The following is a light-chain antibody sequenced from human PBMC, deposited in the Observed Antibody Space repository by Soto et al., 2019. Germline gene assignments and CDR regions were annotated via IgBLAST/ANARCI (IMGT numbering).Light chain of an antibody. J-gene: IGKJ5*01. Sequence: EIVLTQSPDTLSLSPGERATLSCRASQSVRSERLAWYQQTRGQAPRLVIFDASFRASGIPERFRGSGSGTDFTLTITRLEPEDFAVYYCQEYAGPPQSTFGRGTRMDIK. CDR1: QSVRSER. CDR2: DAS. V-gene: IGKV3-20*01. CDR3: QEYAGPPQST.